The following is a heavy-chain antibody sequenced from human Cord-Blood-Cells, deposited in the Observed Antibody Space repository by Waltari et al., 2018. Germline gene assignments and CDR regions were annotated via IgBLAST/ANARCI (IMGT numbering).Heavy chain of an antibody. D-gene: IGHD6-13*01. CDR2: INAGNGNT. Sequence: QVQLVQSGAEVKKPGASVKVSCKASGYTFTSYALHWVRQAPGQRREWMGWINAGNGNTKYSQKCQGRVTITRDTSASTAYMELSSLRSEDTAVYYCARGRGSSSWYGGYWGQGTLVTVSS. J-gene: IGHJ4*02. CDR1: GYTFTSYA. CDR3: ARGRGSSSWYGGY. V-gene: IGHV1-3*01.